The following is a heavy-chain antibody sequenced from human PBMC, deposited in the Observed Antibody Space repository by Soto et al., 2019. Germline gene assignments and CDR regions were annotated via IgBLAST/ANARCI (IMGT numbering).Heavy chain of an antibody. CDR1: GGALNNYA. J-gene: IGHJ4*02. CDR3: AREVTVASYSFDF. Sequence: ASVKVSCKASGGALNNYALGWVRQAPGQGLEWMGGIIPIFNSANYAQKFQGRVTITADDSTSTAYMELRSLRPDDTAVYYCAREVTVASYSFDFWGQGTLVTVSS. CDR2: IIPIFNSA. D-gene: IGHD5-12*01. V-gene: IGHV1-69*13.